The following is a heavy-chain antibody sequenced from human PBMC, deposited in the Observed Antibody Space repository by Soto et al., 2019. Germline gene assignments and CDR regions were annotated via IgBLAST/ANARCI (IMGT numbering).Heavy chain of an antibody. D-gene: IGHD2-15*01. Sequence: ASVKVSCKASGYTFTSYAMHWVRQAPGQRLEWMGWINAGNGNTKYSQKFQGRVTITRDTSASTAYMELSSLRSEDTAVCYCARDGDPEVVVVAAIDAFDIWGQGTMVTVSS. CDR1: GYTFTSYA. J-gene: IGHJ3*02. CDR2: INAGNGNT. CDR3: ARDGDPEVVVVAAIDAFDI. V-gene: IGHV1-3*01.